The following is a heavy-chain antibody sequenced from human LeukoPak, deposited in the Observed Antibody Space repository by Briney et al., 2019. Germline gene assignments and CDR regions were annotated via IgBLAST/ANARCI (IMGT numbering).Heavy chain of an antibody. Sequence: GGSLRLSCAASGFTFSNYAMSWVRQAPGKGPEWVSTISGSGGNTYYADSVKGRFTISRDNSKNTLYLQMNSLRAEDTALYYCAKGSLGSWYFFDYWGQGTLVTVSS. CDR2: ISGSGGNT. J-gene: IGHJ4*02. D-gene: IGHD6-13*01. CDR1: GFTFSNYA. CDR3: AKGSLGSWYFFDY. V-gene: IGHV3-23*01.